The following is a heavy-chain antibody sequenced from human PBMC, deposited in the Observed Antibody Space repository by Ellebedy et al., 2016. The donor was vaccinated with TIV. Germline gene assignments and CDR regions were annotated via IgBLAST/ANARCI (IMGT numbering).Heavy chain of an antibody. D-gene: IGHD3-10*01. J-gene: IGHJ3*02. V-gene: IGHV3-66*01. CDR2: IAIDSNT. CDR3: ARETYNDVDLKLWGIFDI. Sequence: GESLRISCAASELTVTSNFMRWVRQAPGKGLAWVSTIAIDSNTYYADSVKGRFTISRDNSKNTLDIQMNSLRAEDTAVYYCARETYNDVDLKLWGIFDIWGQGTMVTVSS. CDR1: ELTVTSNF.